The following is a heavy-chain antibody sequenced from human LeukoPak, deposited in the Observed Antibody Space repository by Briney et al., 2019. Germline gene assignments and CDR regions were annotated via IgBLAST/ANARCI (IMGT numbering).Heavy chain of an antibody. CDR2: INSDGSST. Sequence: PGGSLRLSCAASGFTFSSYWMHWARQAPGKGLVWVSRINSDGSSTSYADSVKGRFTISRDNAKNTLYLQMNSLRAEDTAVYYCARGVLNYDYVWGSYYYYYYGMDVWGQGTTVTVSS. CDR1: GFTFSSYW. V-gene: IGHV3-74*01. D-gene: IGHD3-16*01. CDR3: ARGVLNYDYVWGSYYYYYYGMDV. J-gene: IGHJ6*02.